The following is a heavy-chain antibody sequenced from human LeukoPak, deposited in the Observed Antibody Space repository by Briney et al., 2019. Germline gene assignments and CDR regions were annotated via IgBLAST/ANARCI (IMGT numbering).Heavy chain of an antibody. J-gene: IGHJ4*02. CDR1: GFTFSSYA. V-gene: IGHV3-23*01. Sequence: PGGSLRLSCAASGFTFSSYAMSWVRQAPGKGLEWVSAISGSGGSTYYADSVKGRFTISRDNSKNTLYLQMNSLRAEDTAVYYCAKVEGIFGVVIRPVYYFDYWGQGTLVTVSS. CDR3: AKVEGIFGVVIRPVYYFDY. D-gene: IGHD3-3*01. CDR2: ISGSGGST.